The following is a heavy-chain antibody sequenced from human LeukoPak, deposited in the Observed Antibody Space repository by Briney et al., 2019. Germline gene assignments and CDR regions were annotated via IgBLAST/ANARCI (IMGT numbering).Heavy chain of an antibody. CDR1: GFTFSSYA. CDR2: ISHSGDYT. J-gene: IGHJ4*02. V-gene: IGHV3-23*01. CDR3: ARNSGNYYLDH. D-gene: IGHD1-26*01. Sequence: GSLRLSCAASGFTFSSYAMIWVRQAPGKGLEWVSAISHSGDYTYYTDSVKGRFTVSRDNSRNTPHLQMNSLRADDTAVYYCARNSGNYYLDHWGQGTLVTVSS.